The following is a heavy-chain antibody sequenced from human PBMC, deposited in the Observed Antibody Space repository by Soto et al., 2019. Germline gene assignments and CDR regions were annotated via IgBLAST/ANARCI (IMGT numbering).Heavy chain of an antibody. CDR3: AMHLYGDYVCYYYGMDI. J-gene: IGHJ6*02. CDR2: ISGSGGST. CDR1: GFTFSSYA. D-gene: IGHD4-17*01. Sequence: GGSLRLSCAASGFTFSSYAMSWVRQAPGKGLEWVSAISGSGGSTYYADSVKGRFTISRDNSKNTLYLQMNSLRAEDTAVYYYAMHLYGDYVCYYYGMDIWGQGTTVTVSS. V-gene: IGHV3-23*01.